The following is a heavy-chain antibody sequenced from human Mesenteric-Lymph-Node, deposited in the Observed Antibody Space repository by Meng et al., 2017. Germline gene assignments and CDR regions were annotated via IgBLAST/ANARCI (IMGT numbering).Heavy chain of an antibody. Sequence: VQVHESGPRPGKPSHTRSLTCPAPGGSISRCDYYWSWIRQPPGKGLEWIGYISYSGSTYYNPSLKSRDTISVDTSKNQFSLKLSSVTAADTAVYYCARTHFYDSSNYGFDYWGQGTLVTVSS. J-gene: IGHJ4*02. D-gene: IGHD3-22*01. CDR1: GGSISRCDYY. V-gene: IGHV4-30-4*01. CDR2: ISYSGST. CDR3: ARTHFYDSSNYGFDY.